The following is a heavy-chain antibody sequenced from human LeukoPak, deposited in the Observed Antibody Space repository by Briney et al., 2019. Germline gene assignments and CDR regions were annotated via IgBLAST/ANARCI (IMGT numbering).Heavy chain of an antibody. Sequence: SETLSLTCTVSGGSVSSGSYYCSWIRQPPGKGLEWIGYIYYTGSTNYNPSLKSRVTMSVDTSKNQFSLNLSSVTAADTAVYYCAEVDSSGYQIDYWGQGTLVTVSS. CDR1: GGSVSSGSYY. D-gene: IGHD3-22*01. CDR2: IYYTGST. CDR3: AEVDSSGYQIDY. V-gene: IGHV4-61*01. J-gene: IGHJ4*02.